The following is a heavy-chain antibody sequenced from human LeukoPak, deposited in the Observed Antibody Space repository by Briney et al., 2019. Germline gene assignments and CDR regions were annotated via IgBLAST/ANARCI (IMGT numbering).Heavy chain of an antibody. D-gene: IGHD6-19*01. V-gene: IGHV3-21*01. CDR3: ARDRGSSGWYLLFDP. CDR2: ISSSSSYI. CDR1: GFPFSSYA. J-gene: IGHJ5*02. Sequence: GGSPRLSCAASGFPFSSYAMHWVRQAPGEGLGWVSSISSSSSYIYYADSVKGRFTISRDNAKNSLYLQMNSLRAEDTAVYYCARDRGSSGWYLLFDPWGQGTLVTVSS.